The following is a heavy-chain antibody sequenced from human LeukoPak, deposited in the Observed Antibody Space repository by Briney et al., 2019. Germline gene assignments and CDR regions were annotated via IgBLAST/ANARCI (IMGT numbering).Heavy chain of an antibody. Sequence: PSETLSLTCTVSGGSISSSSYYWGWIRQPPGKGLEWIGSIYYSGSTYYNPSLRSRVTISVDTSKNQFSLKLSSVTAADTAVYYCARPGIAVAGGVRSWFDPWGQGTLVTVSS. J-gene: IGHJ5*02. CDR3: ARPGIAVAGGVRSWFDP. D-gene: IGHD6-19*01. CDR2: IYYSGST. V-gene: IGHV4-39*01. CDR1: GGSISSSSYY.